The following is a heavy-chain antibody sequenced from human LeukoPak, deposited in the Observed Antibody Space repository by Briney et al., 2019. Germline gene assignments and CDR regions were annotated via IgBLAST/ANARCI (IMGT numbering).Heavy chain of an antibody. CDR2: INHSGST. CDR1: GGSFSGYY. D-gene: IGHD5-18*01. V-gene: IGHV4-34*01. CDR3: ARGGDRSYGPQVDAFDI. Sequence: PSETLSLTCGVYGGSFSGYYWSWIRQPPGKGLEWIGEINHSGSTNYNPSLKSRVTISVDTSKNQFSLKLSSVTAADTAVYYCARGGDRSYGPQVDAFDIWGQGTMVTVSS. J-gene: IGHJ3*02.